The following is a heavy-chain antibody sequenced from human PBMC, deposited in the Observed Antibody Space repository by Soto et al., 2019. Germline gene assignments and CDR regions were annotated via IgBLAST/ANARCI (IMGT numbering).Heavy chain of an antibody. Sequence: VESHRICWRGSECSCTSYWSGWVRQMPGKGLEWIGIIYPGDSDTRYSPSFQGQVTISADKSISTAYLQWSSLKASDTAMYYCARQGDSSGYMGPGYYYYHGMDAWGQGTTV. CDR3: ARQGDSSGYMGPGYYYYHGMDA. V-gene: IGHV5-51*01. J-gene: IGHJ6*02. CDR2: IYPGDSDT. CDR1: ECSCTSYW. D-gene: IGHD3-22*01.